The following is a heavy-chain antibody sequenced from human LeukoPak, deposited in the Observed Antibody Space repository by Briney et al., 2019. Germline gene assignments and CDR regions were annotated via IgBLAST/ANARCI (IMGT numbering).Heavy chain of an antibody. CDR3: ARDARPPYYYYYYMDV. CDR1: GFTLHTYW. CDR2: IKEDGSEK. V-gene: IGHV3-7*01. J-gene: IGHJ6*03. Sequence: GGSLRLSCTASGFTLHTYWMSWVRQAPGKGLEWVANIKEDGSEKYCVDSVKGRFTISRDNAKTSLYLQMNSLRAEDTAVYYCARDARPPYYYYYYMDVWGKGTTVTVSS.